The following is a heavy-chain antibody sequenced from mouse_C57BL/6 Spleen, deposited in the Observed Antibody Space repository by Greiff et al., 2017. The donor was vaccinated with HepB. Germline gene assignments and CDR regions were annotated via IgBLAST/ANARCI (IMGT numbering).Heavy chain of an antibody. V-gene: IGHV1-59*01. CDR2: IDPSDSYT. D-gene: IGHD1-1*01. CDR3: ASPHYYGSSYYAMDY. Sequence: QVQLKQPGAELVRPGTSVKLSCKASGYTFTSYWMHWVKQRPGQGLEWIGVIDPSDSYTNYNQKFKGKATLTVDTSSSTAYMQLSSLTSEDSAVYYCASPHYYGSSYYAMDYWGQGTSVTVSS. CDR1: GYTFTSYW. J-gene: IGHJ4*01.